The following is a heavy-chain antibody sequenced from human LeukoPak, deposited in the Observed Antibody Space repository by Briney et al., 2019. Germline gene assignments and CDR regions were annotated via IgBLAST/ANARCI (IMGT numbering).Heavy chain of an antibody. Sequence: GGSLRLSCAASGFTLDDYAMHWVRPAPGKGLGWVSGIRWNSGSVGYADSVKGRFTISGDNAKNSLYLQMNSLRAEDTALYYCAKVTKYYYGSGSYSGAFDIWGQGTMVTVSS. D-gene: IGHD3-10*01. CDR1: GFTLDDYA. V-gene: IGHV3-9*01. CDR2: IRWNSGSV. J-gene: IGHJ3*02. CDR3: AKVTKYYYGSGSYSGAFDI.